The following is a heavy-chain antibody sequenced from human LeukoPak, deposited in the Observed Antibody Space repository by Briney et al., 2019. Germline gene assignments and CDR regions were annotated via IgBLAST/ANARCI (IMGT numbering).Heavy chain of an antibody. CDR2: ISYDGSNK. V-gene: IGHV3-30*04. D-gene: IGHD6-6*01. CDR3: ARVGQLHYYYYGMDV. Sequence: GRSLRLSCAASGFTFISYAMHWVRQAPGKGLEWVAVISYDGSNKSYADSVKGRFTISRDNSKNTVYLQVNSLRAEDTAVYYCARVGQLHYYYYGMDVWGQGTTVTVSS. J-gene: IGHJ6*02. CDR1: GFTFISYA.